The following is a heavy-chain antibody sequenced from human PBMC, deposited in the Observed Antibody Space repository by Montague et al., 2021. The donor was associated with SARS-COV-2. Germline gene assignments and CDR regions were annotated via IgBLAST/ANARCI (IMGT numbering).Heavy chain of an antibody. CDR1: GVSVSSNNYY. V-gene: IGHV4-61*03. D-gene: IGHD3-16*01. Sequence: SETLSLTCSASGVSVSSNNYYWTWIRRPPGKGLEWIGYIYFNGXTXLXXXXEGRVTTSIDTSKNHFSLRLTSVTPADTAVYYCAREVVGVKTNWLDTWGQGTLVTVSS. J-gene: IGHJ5*02. CDR2: IYFNGXT. CDR3: AREVVGVKTNWLDT.